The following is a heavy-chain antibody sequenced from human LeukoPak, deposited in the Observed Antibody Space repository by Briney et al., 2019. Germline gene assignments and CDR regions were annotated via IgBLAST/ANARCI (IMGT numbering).Heavy chain of an antibody. V-gene: IGHV3-11*01. D-gene: IGHD6-13*01. CDR3: AKDRTFAAAGIGGAEYFQH. CDR1: GFTFSDYY. Sequence: GGSLRLSCAASGFTFSDYYMSWIRQAPGKGLEWVSYISSSGSTIYYADSVKGRFTISRDNSKNTLYLQMNSLRAEDTAVYYCAKDRTFAAAGIGGAEYFQHWGQGTLVTVSS. J-gene: IGHJ1*01. CDR2: ISSSGSTI.